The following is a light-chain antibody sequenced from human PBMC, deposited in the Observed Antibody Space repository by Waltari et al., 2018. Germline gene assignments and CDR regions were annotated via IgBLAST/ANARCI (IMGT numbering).Light chain of an antibody. CDR2: EVT. CDR1: TSDVGSYNL. V-gene: IGLV2-23*02. Sequence: QSALTQPASVSGSPGQSITISCTGPTSDVGSYNLVSWYQFHPGKAPQLMIYEVTKRPAGISTRCCGSKCGNTASLTISGLRAEDEAGYFCCSFVAGSSWVFGGGTKLTV. CDR3: CSFVAGSSWV. J-gene: IGLJ3*02.